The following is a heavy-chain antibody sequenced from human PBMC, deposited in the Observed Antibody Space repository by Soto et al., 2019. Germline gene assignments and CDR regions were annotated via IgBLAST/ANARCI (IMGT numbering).Heavy chain of an antibody. CDR2: ISYDGSNK. D-gene: IGHD6-13*01. Sequence: GGSLRLSCAASGFTFSSYGMHWVRQAPGKGLEWVAVISYDGSNKYYADSVKGRFTISRDNSKNTLYLQMNSLRAEDTAVYYCEKDERGSSWYGYYYYYGMDVWGQVTTVTVSS. V-gene: IGHV3-30*18. CDR3: EKDERGSSWYGYYYYYGMDV. J-gene: IGHJ6*02. CDR1: GFTFSSYG.